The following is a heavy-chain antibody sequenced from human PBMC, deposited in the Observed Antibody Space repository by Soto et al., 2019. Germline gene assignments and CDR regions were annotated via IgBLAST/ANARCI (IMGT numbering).Heavy chain of an antibody. Sequence: QVQLVQSGAEVKKPGSSVKVSCKASGGTFSSYAISWVRQAPGQGLEWMGGIIPIFGTANYAQKFQGRVTITADESTSTAYMELSSLRSEDTAVYYCARLTTSYSSSSYYGMDVWGQGTTVTVSS. CDR3: ARLTTSYSSSSYYGMDV. CDR1: GGTFSSYA. J-gene: IGHJ6*02. CDR2: IIPIFGTA. D-gene: IGHD6-6*01. V-gene: IGHV1-69*12.